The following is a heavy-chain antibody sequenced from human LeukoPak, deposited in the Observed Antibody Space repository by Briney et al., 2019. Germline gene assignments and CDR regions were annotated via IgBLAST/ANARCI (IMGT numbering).Heavy chain of an antibody. CDR3: ASYPRSIPTPPFDY. CDR2: INPNNGDT. Sequence: ASVKVSCXASGYTFTAQYMHWVRQAPGQGLGWMGWINPNNGDTKYAQSFLGRVTMTRDTSTTTAYMELSSLRSDDAAVYFCASYPRSIPTPPFDYWGQGTLVTVSS. CDR1: GYTFTAQY. V-gene: IGHV1-2*02. D-gene: IGHD2-21*01. J-gene: IGHJ4*02.